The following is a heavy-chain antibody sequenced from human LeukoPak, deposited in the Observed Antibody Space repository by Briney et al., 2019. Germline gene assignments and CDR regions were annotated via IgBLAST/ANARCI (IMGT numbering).Heavy chain of an antibody. CDR2: VYNIGST. CDR1: GDSISSDYY. V-gene: IGHV4-59*01. D-gene: IGHD1-26*01. Sequence: PSETLSLTCTVSGDSISSDYYWSWIRQPPGKGLEWIGYVYNIGSTNYNPSLKSRVTISLDTSKNQFSLRLNSVTAADTAVYYCARGKWGYKFDHWGQGALVTVSS. J-gene: IGHJ4*02. CDR3: ARGKWGYKFDH.